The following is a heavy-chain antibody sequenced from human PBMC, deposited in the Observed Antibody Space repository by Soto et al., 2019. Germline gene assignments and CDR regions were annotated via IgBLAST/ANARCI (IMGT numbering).Heavy chain of an antibody. CDR1: GGSSSSSSYY. V-gene: IGHV4-39*01. CDR2: IYYRGST. D-gene: IGHD4-17*01. Sequence: SETLSLTCTVSGGSSSSSSYYWGWIRQPPGKGLEWIGIIYYRGSTYYNPSLKSRVIISVDTSKNQFSLKLSSVTAADTAVYYCARTNTVTIDYWGQGTLVTVSS. CDR3: ARTNTVTIDY. J-gene: IGHJ4*02.